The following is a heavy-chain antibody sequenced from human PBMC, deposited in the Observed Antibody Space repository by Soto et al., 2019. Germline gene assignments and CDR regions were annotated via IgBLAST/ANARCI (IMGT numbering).Heavy chain of an antibody. CDR2: IYYSGST. V-gene: IGHV4-59*08. Sequence: SETLSLTCTSSGGSTGSYYWSWIRQPPGKGLEWIGYIYYSGSTNYNPSLKSRVTISVDTSKNQFSLKLSSVTAADTAVYYCAGGTYYSDSSGYPDYWGQGTLVTVS. CDR3: AGGTYYSDSSGYPDY. J-gene: IGHJ4*02. D-gene: IGHD3-22*01. CDR1: GGSTGSYY.